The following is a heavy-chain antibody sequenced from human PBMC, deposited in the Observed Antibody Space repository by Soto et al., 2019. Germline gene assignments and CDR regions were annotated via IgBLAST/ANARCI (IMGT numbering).Heavy chain of an antibody. J-gene: IGHJ6*02. CDR2: ISYDESHK. CDR1: GFTFSNYG. D-gene: IGHD6-19*01. CDR3: AKDGSSGSSHYYYGMDV. V-gene: IGHV3-30*18. Sequence: QVQLVESGGGVVQPGRSLRLSCAASGFTFSNYGMHWVHQAPGKGLEWVAVISYDESHKYYLDSVKGRFTISRHHSKNTLYLQMNSLSAEDTAVYYCAKDGSSGSSHYYYGMDVWGQGTTVTVSS.